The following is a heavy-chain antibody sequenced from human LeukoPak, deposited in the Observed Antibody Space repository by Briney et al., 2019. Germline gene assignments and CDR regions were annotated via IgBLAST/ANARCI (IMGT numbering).Heavy chain of an antibody. Sequence: GGSLRLSCAASGFTFSSYSMNWVRQAPGKGLEWVSSISSSSSYIYYAVSVKGRFTISRDNAKNSLYLQMNSLRAEDTAVYYCARDGGYCSSTSCSESGYGMDVWGQGTTVTVSS. J-gene: IGHJ6*02. D-gene: IGHD2-2*01. CDR1: GFTFSSYS. CDR3: ARDGGYCSSTSCSESGYGMDV. CDR2: ISSSSSYI. V-gene: IGHV3-21*01.